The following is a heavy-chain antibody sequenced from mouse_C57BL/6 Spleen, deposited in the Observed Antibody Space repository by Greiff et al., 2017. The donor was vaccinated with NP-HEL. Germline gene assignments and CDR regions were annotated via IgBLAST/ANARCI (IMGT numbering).Heavy chain of an antibody. V-gene: IGHV3-6*01. CDR2: ISYDGSN. CDR3: ARALYGSSYEVWFAY. CDR1: GYSITSGYY. J-gene: IGHJ3*01. Sequence: EVKLQESGPGLVKPSQSLSLTCSVTGYSITSGYYWNWIRQFPGNKLEWMGYISYDGSNNYNPSLKNRISITRDTSKNQFFLKLNSVTTEDTATYYCARALYGSSYEVWFAYWGQGTLVTVSA. D-gene: IGHD1-1*01.